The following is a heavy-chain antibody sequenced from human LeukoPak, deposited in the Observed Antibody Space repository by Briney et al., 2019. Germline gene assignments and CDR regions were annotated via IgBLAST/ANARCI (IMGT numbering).Heavy chain of an antibody. Sequence: ASVTVSCKASGYTFTGYYMHWVRQAPGQGLEWMGWINPNSGGTNYAQKFQGRVTMTRDTAISTAYMELSRLRSDDTAVYYCARTKKPSIAAAEYWGQGTLVTVSS. J-gene: IGHJ4*02. CDR3: ARTKKPSIAAAEY. CDR1: GYTFTGYY. D-gene: IGHD6-13*01. V-gene: IGHV1-2*02. CDR2: INPNSGGT.